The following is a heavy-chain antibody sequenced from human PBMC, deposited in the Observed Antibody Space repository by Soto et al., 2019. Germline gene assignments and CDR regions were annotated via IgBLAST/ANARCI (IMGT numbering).Heavy chain of an antibody. CDR2: ISGSSGTT. CDR1: GFTFSNYA. Sequence: EVQLLESGGGLVQPGGSLRLSCAASGFTFSNYAMSWVRQAPGKGLEWVSGISGSSGTTYYADSVKGRFTISRDNSKHTLFLQMNSLRAEDTAVYYCAKDSYGSGIHFYYYYYMEVWGKGTTVTGSS. V-gene: IGHV3-23*01. J-gene: IGHJ6*03. CDR3: AKDSYGSGIHFYYYYYMEV. D-gene: IGHD3-10*01.